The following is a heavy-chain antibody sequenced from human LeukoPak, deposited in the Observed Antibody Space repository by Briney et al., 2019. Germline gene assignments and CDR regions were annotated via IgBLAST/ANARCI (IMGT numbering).Heavy chain of an antibody. D-gene: IGHD2-15*01. CDR2: IDPSDSYT. CDR3: ARPDCSGGNCYLLPY. Sequence: GESLKISCKGSGYSFTSYWISWVRQIPGKGLEWRGRIDPSDSYTEYSPSFQGHVTISADKSISTAYLQWSSLKASDTAMYYCARPDCSGGNCYLLPYWGQGTLVTVSS. J-gene: IGHJ4*02. V-gene: IGHV5-10-1*01. CDR1: GYSFTSYW.